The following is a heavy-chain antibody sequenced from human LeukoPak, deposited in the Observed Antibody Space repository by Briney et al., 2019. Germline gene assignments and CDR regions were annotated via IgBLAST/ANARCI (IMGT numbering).Heavy chain of an antibody. J-gene: IGHJ6*03. Sequence: SETLSLTCAVYGGSFSGYYWSWIRQPPGKGLKWIGEINHSGSTNYNPSLKSRVTMSVDTSKNQFSLKLSSVTAADTAVYYCARRRPYYYYMDVWGKGTTVTISS. CDR2: INHSGST. V-gene: IGHV4-34*01. CDR1: GGSFSGYY. D-gene: IGHD5-24*01. CDR3: ARRRPYYYYMDV.